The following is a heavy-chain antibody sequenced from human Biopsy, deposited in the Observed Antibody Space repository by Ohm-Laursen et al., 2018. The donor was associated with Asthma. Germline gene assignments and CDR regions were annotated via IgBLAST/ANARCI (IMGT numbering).Heavy chain of an antibody. CDR2: ISKDASTQ. CDR3: VRDGTDDAFDI. J-gene: IGHJ3*02. CDR1: GFSFSNFA. V-gene: IGHV3-30*01. Sequence: SLRLSCTASGFSFSNFAIHWVRQAPGKGLEWVGVISKDASTQDYADSVKGRFTMARDNSKNTLDLQMNSLGEEDTAVHYCVRDGTDDAFDIWGQGTVVSVSS. D-gene: IGHD1-1*01.